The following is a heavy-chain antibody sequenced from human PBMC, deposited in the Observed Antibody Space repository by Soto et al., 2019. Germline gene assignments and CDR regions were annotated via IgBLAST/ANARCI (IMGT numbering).Heavy chain of an antibody. CDR3: ARVGLSIAARFDY. Sequence: LSLTCTVSGGSISSGGYYWSWIRQHPGKGLEWIGYIYYSGSTYYNPSLKSRVTISVDTSKNQFSLKLSSVTAADTAVYYCARVGLSIAARFDYWGQGTLVTVSS. J-gene: IGHJ4*02. D-gene: IGHD6-6*01. CDR2: IYYSGST. CDR1: GGSISSGGYY. V-gene: IGHV4-31*03.